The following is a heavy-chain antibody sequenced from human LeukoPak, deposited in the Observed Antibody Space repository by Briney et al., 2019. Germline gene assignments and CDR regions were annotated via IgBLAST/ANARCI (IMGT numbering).Heavy chain of an antibody. V-gene: IGHV3-66*01. J-gene: IGHJ5*02. CDR2: IYSGGRT. D-gene: IGHD1-1*01. CDR1: GLIVSSNY. CDR3: ARDVGSTTNWFDP. Sequence: GGSLRLSCAVSGLIVSSNYMSCVRQAPGKGLEWVSVIYSGGRTYYADSVKGRFTISRDNSKNTLYLQMNSLRAEDTAVYYCARDVGSTTNWFDPWGQGTLVTVSS.